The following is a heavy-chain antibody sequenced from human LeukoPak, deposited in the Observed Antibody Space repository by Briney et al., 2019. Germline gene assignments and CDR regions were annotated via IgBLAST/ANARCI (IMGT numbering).Heavy chain of an antibody. CDR1: GGSFSGYY. V-gene: IGHV4-34*01. D-gene: IGHD3-10*01. Sequence: SETLSLTCAVYGGSFSGYYWSWIRQPPGKGLEWIGEINHSGSTNYNPSRKSRVTISVDTSKNQFSLKLSSVTAADTAVYYCARQSALYGSGSYSCLFDPWGQGTLVTVSS. CDR2: INHSGST. CDR3: ARQSALYGSGSYSCLFDP. J-gene: IGHJ5*02.